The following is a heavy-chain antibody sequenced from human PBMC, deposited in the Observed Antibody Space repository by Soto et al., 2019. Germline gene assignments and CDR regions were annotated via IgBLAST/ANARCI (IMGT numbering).Heavy chain of an antibody. CDR3: AKRHTTVATPANYFDY. Sequence: EVQLLESGGDLVQPGGSLRLSCAASGFTFSSYTMNWVRQAPGKGLEWVSTFVGSTGSTFYADSVKGRFTISRDDSKNTLYLKMNSLSAEDTAVYYCAKRHTTVATPANYFDYWGQGTLVTVAS. V-gene: IGHV3-23*01. CDR1: GFTFSSYT. J-gene: IGHJ4*02. CDR2: FVGSTGST. D-gene: IGHD1-1*01.